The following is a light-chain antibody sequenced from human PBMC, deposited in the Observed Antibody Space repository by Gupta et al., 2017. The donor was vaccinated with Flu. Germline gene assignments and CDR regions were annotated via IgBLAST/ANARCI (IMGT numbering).Light chain of an antibody. CDR1: QSLLYDNGYDD. CDR2: LGS. V-gene: IGKV2-28*01. CDR3: VHALHPPYA. Sequence: VMNPSPLSLPVTPGEPASIPCRSSQSLLYDNGYDDWDWYLQKPGPSPQILIDLGSNRASGVPSRGSGSGSRTDFTLNSSRVEAEEVGLCEHVHALHPPYAFGRGTKLEIK. J-gene: IGKJ4*01.